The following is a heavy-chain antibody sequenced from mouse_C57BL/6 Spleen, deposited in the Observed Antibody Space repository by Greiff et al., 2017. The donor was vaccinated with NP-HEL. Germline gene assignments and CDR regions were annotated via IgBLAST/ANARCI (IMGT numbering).Heavy chain of an antibody. V-gene: IGHV5-17*01. Sequence: EVKLVESGGGLVKPGGSLKLSCAASGFTFSDYGMHWVRQAPEQGLEWVAYISSGSSPIDYADTVKGRFTISGDNAKNTLVLKMTSRRSEETAMYYCARRTYDGYAMDYWGQGTSVTVSS. J-gene: IGHJ4*01. CDR2: ISSGSSPI. CDR3: ARRTYDGYAMDY. CDR1: GFTFSDYG. D-gene: IGHD2-12*01.